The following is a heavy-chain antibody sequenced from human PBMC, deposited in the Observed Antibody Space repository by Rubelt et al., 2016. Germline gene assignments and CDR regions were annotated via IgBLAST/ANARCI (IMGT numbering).Heavy chain of an antibody. CDR3: ARGVRYSSGWYYFDY. J-gene: IGHJ4*02. CDR2: ISYDGRNK. Sequence: GFTFSSYAMHWVRQAPGKGLEWVALISYDGRNKYYTDSLKGRFTISRDNSKNTLFLQMNGLRAEDTTVYYCARGVRYSSGWYYFDYWGQGTLVTVSS. D-gene: IGHD6-19*01. CDR1: GFTFSSYA. V-gene: IGHV3-30*04.